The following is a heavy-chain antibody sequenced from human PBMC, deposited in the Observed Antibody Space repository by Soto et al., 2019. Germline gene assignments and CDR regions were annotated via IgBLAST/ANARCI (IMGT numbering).Heavy chain of an antibody. CDR3: AKGRSGDWASDY. CDR2: ISGSGGST. CDR1: GFTFSSYA. Sequence: EVQRLESGGGLVQPGGSLRLSCAASGFTFSSYAISWVLQAPGKGLEWVSAISGSGGSTYYADSVKGRFTISRDNSKNTLYLQMNSLRAEDTAVYYCAKGRSGDWASDYWGQGTLVTVAS. J-gene: IGHJ4*02. V-gene: IGHV3-23*01. D-gene: IGHD2-21*02.